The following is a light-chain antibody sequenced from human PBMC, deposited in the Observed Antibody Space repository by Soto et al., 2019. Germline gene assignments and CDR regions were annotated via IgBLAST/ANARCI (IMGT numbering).Light chain of an antibody. V-gene: IGLV2-14*01. J-gene: IGLJ2*01. CDR3: SSSPSSSTLVV. CDR1: SSDVGGYNY. CDR2: EVS. Sequence: QSVLTQPASVSGSPGQSITISCTGTSSDVGGYNYVSWYQQHPGKAPKLMIYEVSNRPSGVSNRFSGSKSGNTASLTISGLQAADEDDYYFSSSPSSSTLVVFGGGTKLTVL.